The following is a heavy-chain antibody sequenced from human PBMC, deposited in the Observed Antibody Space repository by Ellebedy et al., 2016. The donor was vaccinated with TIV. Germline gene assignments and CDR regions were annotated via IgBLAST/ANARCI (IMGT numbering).Heavy chain of an antibody. CDR3: ARDRGSAATLPVDY. CDR2: IIPILGIA. CDR1: GGTFSSYA. D-gene: IGHD2-15*01. V-gene: IGHV1-69*04. J-gene: IGHJ4*02. Sequence: AASVKVSCKASGGTFSSYAISWVRQAPGQGLEWMGRIIPILGIANYAQKFQGRVTMTTDTSTSTAYMELRSLRSDDTAVYYCARDRGSAATLPVDYWGQGTLVTVSS.